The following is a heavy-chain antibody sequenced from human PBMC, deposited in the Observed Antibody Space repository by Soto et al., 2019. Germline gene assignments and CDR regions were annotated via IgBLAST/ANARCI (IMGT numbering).Heavy chain of an antibody. J-gene: IGHJ4*02. CDR3: ARDAFSSSHFDY. CDR1: GGSISNYY. Sequence: SETLSLTCTVSGGSISNYYWCWIRQPPGKGLEWIGYVYYSGSTNYNPSPKSRVTISVDTSKNQFSLKLSSVTAADTAVYYCARDAFSSSHFDYWGQGIPVTVSS. V-gene: IGHV4-59*01. D-gene: IGHD2-2*01. CDR2: VYYSGST.